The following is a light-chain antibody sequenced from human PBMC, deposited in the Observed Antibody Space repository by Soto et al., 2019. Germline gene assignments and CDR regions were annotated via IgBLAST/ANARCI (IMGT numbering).Light chain of an antibody. CDR3: SSYTSSNTYV. Sequence: QSVLTQPPSVSGSPGQSVAISCTGTSSDVGSYNRVSWYQQPPGTAPKVMIYEVSNWPSGVPDRFSGSKSGNTASLTISGLQAEDEADYYCSSYTSSNTYVFGTGTKVTV. V-gene: IGLV2-18*02. CDR1: SSDVGSYNR. J-gene: IGLJ1*01. CDR2: EVS.